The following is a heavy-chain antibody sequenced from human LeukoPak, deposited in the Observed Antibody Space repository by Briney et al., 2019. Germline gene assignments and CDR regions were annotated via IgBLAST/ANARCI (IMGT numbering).Heavy chain of an antibody. D-gene: IGHD1-26*01. J-gene: IGHJ4*02. CDR2: ISYDGSNK. Sequence: GGSLRLSCAASGFTFSSYSMHWVRQAPGKGLEWVAVISYDGSNKYNADSVKGRFTISRDNSKNTLYLQMNSLRAEDTAVYYCARSGATDDYWGQGTLVTVSS. CDR1: GFTFSSYS. CDR3: ARSGATDDY. V-gene: IGHV3-30-3*01.